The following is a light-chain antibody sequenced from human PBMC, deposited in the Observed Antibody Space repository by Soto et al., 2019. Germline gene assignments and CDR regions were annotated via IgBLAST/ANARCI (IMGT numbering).Light chain of an antibody. J-gene: IGLJ1*01. CDR2: EVS. V-gene: IGLV2-14*01. CDR1: SSDVGGYNY. Sequence: QSALTQPASVSGSPGQSITISCTGTSSDVGGYNYVSWYQQHPGKAPKLLIFEVSSRPSGVSNRFSGSKSGNTASLTISALQAEDEADYFCNSYSSSTSLPYVFGTGTKLTVL. CDR3: NSYSSSTSLPYV.